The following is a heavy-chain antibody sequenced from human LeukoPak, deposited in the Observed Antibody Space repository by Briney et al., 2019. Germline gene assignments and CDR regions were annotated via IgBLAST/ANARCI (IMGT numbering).Heavy chain of an antibody. J-gene: IGHJ4*02. CDR1: GYTFTSYG. Sequence: ASVKVSCKASGYTFTSYGINWVRQAPGQGLEWMGWISAYNGNTNYAQKLQGRVTMTTDTTANTAYMELRSLRSDDTAVYYCARNVIVGAVFDNWGQGTLVTVPS. CDR2: ISAYNGNT. D-gene: IGHD1-26*01. CDR3: ARNVIVGAVFDN. V-gene: IGHV1-18*01.